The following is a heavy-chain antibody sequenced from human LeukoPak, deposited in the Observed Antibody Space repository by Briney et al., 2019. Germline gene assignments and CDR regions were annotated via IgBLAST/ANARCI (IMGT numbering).Heavy chain of an antibody. J-gene: IGHJ6*02. CDR2: ISAYNGNT. CDR1: GYTFTSYG. D-gene: IGHD4-17*01. V-gene: IGHV1-18*01. Sequence: WASVKVSCKASGYTFTSYGISWVRQAPGQGLEWMGWISAYNGNTNYAQKLLGRVTMTTDTSTSTAYMELRSLRSDDTAVYYCARTPFTVTRTYYGMDVWGQGTTVTVSS. CDR3: ARTPFTVTRTYYGMDV.